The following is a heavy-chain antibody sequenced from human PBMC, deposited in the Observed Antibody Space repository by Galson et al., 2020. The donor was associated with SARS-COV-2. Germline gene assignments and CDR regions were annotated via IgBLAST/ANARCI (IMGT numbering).Heavy chain of an antibody. CDR1: GGSIRSSY. Sequence: SETLSLTCTVSGGSIRSSYWSWIRQPPGKGLEWIGNVYYTRSTKYKSSLTSRVTISIDTSNNQYSLKLSSVTAPDTAVYYCARDTPNYGMDAWGQAPTGAV. D-gene: IGHD2-15*01. CDR2: VYYTRST. CDR3: ARDTPNYGMDA. J-gene: IGHJ6*02. V-gene: IGHV4-59*08.